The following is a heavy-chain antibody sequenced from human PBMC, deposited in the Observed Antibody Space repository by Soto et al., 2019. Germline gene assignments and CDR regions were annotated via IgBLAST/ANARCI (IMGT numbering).Heavy chain of an antibody. J-gene: IGHJ6*02. CDR2: IYYSGNT. CDR3: ASSSLEGMDV. CDR1: GGSISRGYYY. V-gene: IGHV4-30-4*01. Sequence: SETLSLTCSVSGGSISRGYYYWSWSRQPPGKGLECIGNIYYSGNTYYNPSLKSRLIISIDTSTNQFSLKVCSVTAADTAVHYCASSSLEGMDVWGQGTMVTVSS.